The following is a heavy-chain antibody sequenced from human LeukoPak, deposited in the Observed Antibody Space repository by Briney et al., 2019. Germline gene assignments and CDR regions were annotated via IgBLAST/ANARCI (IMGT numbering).Heavy chain of an antibody. Sequence: PGGSLRLSCAASGFTVSGNWMHWVRQVPGKGLVWVSHISSDGSDTRYADSVKGRFTISRDTAKNTLYLEMNSLTDEDTAVYYCARLVGLKGNVFDVWGQGTVVIVAS. CDR2: ISSDGSDT. V-gene: IGHV3-74*01. J-gene: IGHJ3*01. D-gene: IGHD1-26*01. CDR1: GFTVSGNW. CDR3: ARLVGLKGNVFDV.